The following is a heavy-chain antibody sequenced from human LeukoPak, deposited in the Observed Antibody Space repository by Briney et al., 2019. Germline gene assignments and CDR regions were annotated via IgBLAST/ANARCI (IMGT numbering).Heavy chain of an antibody. CDR1: GFTVSNNY. Sequence: GGSLRLSCAASGFTVSNNYMSWVRQAPGKGLEWVSAIYGGGNTYYADSVKGRFTISRDTSKNTVSLQMNSLRAEDTAVYYCAGDKTTGGWYEFDYWGQGTLVTVSS. V-gene: IGHV3-66*01. CDR2: IYGGGNT. CDR3: AGDKTTGGWYEFDY. D-gene: IGHD6-19*01. J-gene: IGHJ4*02.